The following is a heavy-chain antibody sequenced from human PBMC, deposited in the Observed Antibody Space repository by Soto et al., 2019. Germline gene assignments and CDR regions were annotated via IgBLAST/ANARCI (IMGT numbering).Heavy chain of an antibody. CDR3: ARARATIAAAAIFDC. CDR2: VYRTGST. CDR1: GGSISNSNW. V-gene: IGHV4-4*02. Sequence: SETLSLTCAVSGGSISNSNWWIWVRQPPGKGLEWIGEVYRTGSTNYNPSLESRLTISVDKSKNQFSLKLTSVTAADTAVYYYARARATIAAAAIFDCWGQGTLVTVSS. D-gene: IGHD6-13*01. J-gene: IGHJ4*02.